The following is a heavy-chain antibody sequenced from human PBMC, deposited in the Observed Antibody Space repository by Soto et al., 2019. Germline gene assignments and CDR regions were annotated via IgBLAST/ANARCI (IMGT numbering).Heavy chain of an antibody. CDR1: GGSISSYY. CDR3: ARSDDVDTAMVGFDY. Sequence: SETLSLTCTVSGGSISSYYWSWIRQPPGKGLEWIGYIYYSGSTYYNPSLKSRVTISVDRSKNQFSLKLSSVTAADTAVYYCARSDDVDTAMVGFDYWGQGTLVTVSS. V-gene: IGHV4-59*12. CDR2: IYYSGST. D-gene: IGHD5-18*01. J-gene: IGHJ4*02.